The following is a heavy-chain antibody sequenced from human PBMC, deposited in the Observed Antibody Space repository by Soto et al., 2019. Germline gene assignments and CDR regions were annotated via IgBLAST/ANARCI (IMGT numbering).Heavy chain of an antibody. D-gene: IGHD3-22*01. J-gene: IGHJ4*02. Sequence: SETLSLTCTVSGGSVSSGSYYWSWIRQPPGKGLEWIGYIYYSGSTNYNPSLKSRVTISVDTSKNQFSLKLSSVTAADTAVYYCARDNPYYYDSSGPNFDYWGQGTLVTVSS. CDR1: GGSVSSGSYY. CDR3: ARDNPYYYDSSGPNFDY. V-gene: IGHV4-61*01. CDR2: IYYSGST.